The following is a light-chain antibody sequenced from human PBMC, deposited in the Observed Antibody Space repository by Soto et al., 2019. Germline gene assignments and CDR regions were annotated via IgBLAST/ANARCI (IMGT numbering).Light chain of an antibody. CDR1: QSVSRK. Sequence: ETVMTQSPATLPVSPGERATLSCRASQSVSRKLAWYQQKPGQAPRLLMNAASTRAAGIPPRFRGRGSGTEFTLTIASLQSEDLGVYSCQQYSDWPPTFGQGTKVKI. CDR3: QQYSDWPPT. J-gene: IGKJ1*01. V-gene: IGKV3-15*01. CDR2: AAS.